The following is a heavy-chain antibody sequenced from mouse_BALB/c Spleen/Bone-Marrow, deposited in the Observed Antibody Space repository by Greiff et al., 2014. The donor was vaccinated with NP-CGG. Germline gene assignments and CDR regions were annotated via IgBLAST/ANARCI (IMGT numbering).Heavy chain of an antibody. CDR2: INSGGTNT. V-gene: IGHV5-6*01. J-gene: IGHJ4*01. Sequence: EVQVVESGGDLVYPGGSLKLSCAASGFTFSSYGMSWVRRTPDTRLEWVATINSGGTNTYYPDSMKGRFTISRDNAKNTLYLQMSSLRSEDTAMYYCTRRGIYDERTAMDYWGRGTSVTVSS. CDR1: GFTFSSYG. CDR3: TRRGIYDERTAMDY. D-gene: IGHD2-12*01.